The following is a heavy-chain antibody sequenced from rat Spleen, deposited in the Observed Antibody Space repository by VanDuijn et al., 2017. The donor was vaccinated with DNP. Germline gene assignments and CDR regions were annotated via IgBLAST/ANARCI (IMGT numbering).Heavy chain of an antibody. CDR1: GFTFSDYH. CDR3: AINYGSYFDY. CDR2: ISPSGGST. Sequence: EVQLVESGGGLVQPGRSLKLSCVVSGFTFSDYHMAWVRQAPKKGLEWVGSISPSGGSTYYRDSVKGRFTISRDNAKSTLYLQMDSLRSEDTATYYCAINYGSYFDYWGQGVMVTVSS. D-gene: IGHD1-3*01. V-gene: IGHV5S23*01. J-gene: IGHJ2*01.